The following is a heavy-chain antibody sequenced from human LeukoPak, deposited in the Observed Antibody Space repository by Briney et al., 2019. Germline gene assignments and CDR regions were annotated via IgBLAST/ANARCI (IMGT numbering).Heavy chain of an antibody. D-gene: IGHD3-22*01. Sequence: PGGSLRLSCAASGFTFSIYGMHWVRQAPGKGLEWVAVAYGDGSDKYYADSVKGRFTISKDLSQNTLYMQMNSLRAEDTAMYYCATGSGHYYDHWGQGTLVTVSS. CDR2: AYGDGSDK. CDR3: ATGSGHYYDH. CDR1: GFTFSIYG. V-gene: IGHV3-33*08. J-gene: IGHJ4*02.